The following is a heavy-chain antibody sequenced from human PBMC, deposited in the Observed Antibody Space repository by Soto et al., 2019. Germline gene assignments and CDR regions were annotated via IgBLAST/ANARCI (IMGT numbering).Heavy chain of an antibody. CDR1: VFSLTTDRVG. Sequence: QITLKESGPTLAKPTQTLTLTCTFSVFSLTTDRVGVGWIRQPPGEALEWLAVIYWDDSKTYRPSLESRLTISKDTSKNPVALTMTNMDSLDTATYYCAHAYGGRSLYWGQGTLVTGSS. J-gene: IGHJ4*02. CDR3: AHAYGGRSLY. CDR2: IYWDDSK. D-gene: IGHD1-26*01. V-gene: IGHV2-5*02.